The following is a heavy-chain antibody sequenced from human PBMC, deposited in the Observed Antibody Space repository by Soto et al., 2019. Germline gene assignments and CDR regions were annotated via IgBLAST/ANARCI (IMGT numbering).Heavy chain of an antibody. D-gene: IGHD6-25*01. CDR1: GCSISRGYYY. J-gene: IGHJ4*02. CDR2: IYYSGST. CDR3: SRAGATQDY. V-gene: IGHV4-30-4*02. Sequence: SENLSLTCTFSGCSISRGYYYLRWIRQPPGKGLEWIGYIYYSGSTYYNPSLKRRVTLSVDTSKNQFSLKLSSLPVSFTEVDEGSRAGATQDYWGQGTLETVSS.